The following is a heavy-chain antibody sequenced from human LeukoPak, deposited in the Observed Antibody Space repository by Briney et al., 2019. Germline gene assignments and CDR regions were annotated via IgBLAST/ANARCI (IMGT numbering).Heavy chain of an antibody. CDR3: AKDKRPGYSSDRPFDY. CDR2: ISYDGSNK. CDR1: GFTFSSYG. Sequence: GGSLRLSCAASGFTFSSYGMHWVRQAPGKGLEWVAVISYDGSNKYYADSVKGRFTISRDNSKNTLYLQMISLRAEDTAVYYCAKDKRPGYSSDRPFDYWGQGTLVTVSS. V-gene: IGHV3-30*18. D-gene: IGHD5-18*01. J-gene: IGHJ4*02.